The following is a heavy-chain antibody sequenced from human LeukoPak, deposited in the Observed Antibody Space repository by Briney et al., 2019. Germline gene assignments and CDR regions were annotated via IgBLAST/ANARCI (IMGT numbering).Heavy chain of an antibody. Sequence: GGSLRLSCAASGFTFSNYVMSWVRQAPGKGLEWVSAISGSGGSTYYADSVKGRFTISRDNSKNTLFLQMNSLRVEDTAIYYCAKSTRDGYNLWFDYWGQGTLVTVSS. CDR2: ISGSGGST. V-gene: IGHV3-23*01. D-gene: IGHD5-24*01. CDR3: AKSTRDGYNLWFDY. CDR1: GFTFSNYV. J-gene: IGHJ4*02.